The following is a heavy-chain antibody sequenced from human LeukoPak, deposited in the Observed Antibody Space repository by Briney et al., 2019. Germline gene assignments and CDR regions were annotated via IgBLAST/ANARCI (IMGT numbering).Heavy chain of an antibody. CDR1: GYTLISYD. D-gene: IGHD2-21*02. J-gene: IGHJ6*03. CDR2: INAYNENT. Sequence: ASVKVSCKASGYTLISYDFIWLRQAPGQGLEWMGWINAYNENTNSAEKFQGRVTMTTDTSTSTAYMELRSLRSDDTAVYYCARGVVTVLDYYYYMDVWGKGTTVTVSS. V-gene: IGHV1-18*01. CDR3: ARGVVTVLDYYYYMDV.